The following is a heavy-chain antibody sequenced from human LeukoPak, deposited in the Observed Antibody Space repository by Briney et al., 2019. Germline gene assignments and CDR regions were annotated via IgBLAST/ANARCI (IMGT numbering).Heavy chain of an antibody. V-gene: IGHV3-23*01. D-gene: IGHD3-10*01. Sequence: GGSLRLSCAASGFTFRTYAMSRVRQAPGKGLEWVSPISNGGGYTYYADSVKGRFTISRDNSKNTLYLQMNGPRVEDTALYYCAKAFSGSGLYYLYYWGEGALVTLSS. CDR1: GFTFRTYA. CDR2: ISNGGGYT. J-gene: IGHJ4*02. CDR3: AKAFSGSGLYYLYY.